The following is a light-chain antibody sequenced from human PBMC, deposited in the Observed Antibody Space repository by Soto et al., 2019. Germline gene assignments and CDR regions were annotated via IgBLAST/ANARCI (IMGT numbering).Light chain of an antibody. CDR2: GTS. V-gene: IGKV3-20*01. CDR1: QSVSSSY. J-gene: IGKJ3*01. Sequence: EIVLTQSPDTLSLSPGERATLSCRASQSVSSSYLAWYQQKPGQAPRLLIYGTSSRATGIPDRFSGSGSGTDFTLTISRLEPEDFAVYYCQQYGTSLFSFGPGTKVDI. CDR3: QQYGTSLFS.